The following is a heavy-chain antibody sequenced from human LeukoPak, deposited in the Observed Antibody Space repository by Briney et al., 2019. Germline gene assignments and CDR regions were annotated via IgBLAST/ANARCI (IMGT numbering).Heavy chain of an antibody. D-gene: IGHD1-26*01. CDR1: GFTFDDYA. V-gene: IGHV3-9*03. Sequence: QPGGSLRLSCAASGFTFDDYAMHWVRHAPGKGLEWVSGISWNSGSIGYADSVKGRFTISRDNAKNSLYLQMNSLRAEDMALYYCAKDISIRGSYGLGGLDYWGQGTLVTVSS. CDR3: AKDISIRGSYGLGGLDY. J-gene: IGHJ4*02. CDR2: ISWNSGSI.